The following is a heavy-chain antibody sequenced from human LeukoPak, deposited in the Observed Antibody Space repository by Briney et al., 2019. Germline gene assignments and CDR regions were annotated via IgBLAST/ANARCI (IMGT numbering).Heavy chain of an antibody. CDR1: GFTFSSYA. J-gene: IGHJ4*02. CDR2: ISYDGSNK. V-gene: IGHV3-30*04. Sequence: GGSLRLSCAASGFTFSSYAMHWVRQAPGKGLEWVAVISYDGSNKYYADSVKGRFTISRDNSKNTLYLQMNSLRAEDTAVYYCAREDSSGRSYFDYWGQGTLVSVSS. CDR3: AREDSSGRSYFDY. D-gene: IGHD3-22*01.